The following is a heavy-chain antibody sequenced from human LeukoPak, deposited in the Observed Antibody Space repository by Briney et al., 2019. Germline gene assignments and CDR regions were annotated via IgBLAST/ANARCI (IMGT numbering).Heavy chain of an antibody. V-gene: IGHV3-7*03. J-gene: IGHJ4*02. D-gene: IGHD2-8*02. CDR1: GFTFSSYW. CDR3: ATYRQVLLPFES. Sequence: GGSLRLSCAASGFTFSSYWMVWVRQAPGKGLEWVANINQDGSEKTYVDSVKGRFTVSRDNAKKSLYLQMNSLRAEDTAIYYCATYRQVLLPFESWGQGTLVTVSS. CDR2: INQDGSEK.